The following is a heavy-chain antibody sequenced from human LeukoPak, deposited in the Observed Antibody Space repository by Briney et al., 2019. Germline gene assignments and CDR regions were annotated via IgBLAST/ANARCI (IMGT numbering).Heavy chain of an antibody. CDR3: ARVGLDY. CDR2: IKQDGSEK. J-gene: IGHJ4*02. V-gene: IGHV3-7*04. CDR1: GFTFSSSA. Sequence: GGSLRLSCAASGFTFSSSAMSWVRQAPGKGLEWVANIKQDGSEKYYVDSVKGRFTISRDNAKNSLYLQMNSLRAEDTAVYYCARVGLDYWGQGTLVTVSS.